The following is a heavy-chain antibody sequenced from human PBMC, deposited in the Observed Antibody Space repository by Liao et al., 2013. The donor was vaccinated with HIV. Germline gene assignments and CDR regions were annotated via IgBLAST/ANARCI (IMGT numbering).Heavy chain of an antibody. V-gene: IGHV4-30-4*08. J-gene: IGHJ4*02. CDR3: ARDYCSSTRCHPLDH. D-gene: IGHD2-2*01. Sequence: QVQLQESGPGLVRPSQTLSLTCSVSGGSINSVDHYWSWIRQPPGKGLEWIGYIYYSGSSYYTPSLKSRVTMSFDTSRNHFSLRINSVTAADTAVYYCARDYCSSTRCHPLDHWGQGALVTVST. CDR2: IYYSGSS. CDR1: GGSINSVDHY.